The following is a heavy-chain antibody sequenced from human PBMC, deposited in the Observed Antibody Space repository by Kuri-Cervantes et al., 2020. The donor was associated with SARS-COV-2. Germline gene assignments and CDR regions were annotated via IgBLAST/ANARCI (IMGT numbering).Heavy chain of an antibody. D-gene: IGHD6-13*01. CDR3: ARGEGSRWSY. J-gene: IGHJ4*02. CDR1: GFTFSSYA. V-gene: IGHV3-30*04. Sequence: GGSLRLSCAASGFTFSSYAMHWVRQAPGKGLEWVAVISYDGSNKYYADSVQGRFTISRDNSKNTLYLQMNSLRAEDTAVHYCARGEGSRWSYWGQGTLVTVSS. CDR2: ISYDGSNK.